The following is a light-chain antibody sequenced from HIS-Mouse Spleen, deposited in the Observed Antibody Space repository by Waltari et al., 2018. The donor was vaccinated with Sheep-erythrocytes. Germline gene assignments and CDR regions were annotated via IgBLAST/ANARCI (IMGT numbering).Light chain of an antibody. V-gene: IGKV1-6*01. CDR2: AAS. Sequence: AIQMTQSPSSLSASVGHRVTITCRASQGIRNDLGWYQQKPGKARKLLIYAASSLQIGVPSRFSGSGSVTEFTLTIISLQPEDFATYYCLQDYNCPYTFGQGTKLEIK. CDR3: LQDYNCPYT. J-gene: IGKJ2*01. CDR1: QGIRND.